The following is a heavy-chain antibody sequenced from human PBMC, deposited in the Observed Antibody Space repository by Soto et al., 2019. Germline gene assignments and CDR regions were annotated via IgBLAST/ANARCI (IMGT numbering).Heavy chain of an antibody. V-gene: IGHV3-74*01. J-gene: IGHJ4*02. Sequence: EVQLVESGGGLVQPGGSLRLSCAASGFTFSSYWMHWVRQAPGKGLVWVSRIKSDGSSTSYADSVKGRFTISRDNAKNRRYLQRNRRRAEETAVYYCARDLGGVMPTFGGVIAQGYFDYWGQGTLVTVSS. CDR1: GFTFSSYW. CDR2: IKSDGSST. CDR3: ARDLGGVMPTFGGVIAQGYFDY. D-gene: IGHD3-16*02.